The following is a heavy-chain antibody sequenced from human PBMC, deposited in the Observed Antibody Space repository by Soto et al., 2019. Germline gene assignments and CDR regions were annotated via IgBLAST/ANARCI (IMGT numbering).Heavy chain of an antibody. Sequence: GASVKVSCKASGGTFSSYAISWVRQAPGPGLEWMGGIIPIFGTANYAQKFQGRVSITADESKSTADMELSSLRSEDTAVYYCARAEEYYYYGMDVWGQGTTVTVSS. CDR1: GGTFSSYA. CDR2: IIPIFGTA. J-gene: IGHJ6*02. V-gene: IGHV1-69*13. CDR3: ARAEEYYYYGMDV.